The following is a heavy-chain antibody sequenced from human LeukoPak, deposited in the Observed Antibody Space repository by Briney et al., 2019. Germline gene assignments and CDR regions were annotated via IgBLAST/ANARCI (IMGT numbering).Heavy chain of an antibody. J-gene: IGHJ4*02. CDR1: GASISSYY. CDR2: VFYSGNS. Sequence: PSETLSLTCTVSGASISSYYWSWIRQPPGKGLEWIGYVFYSGNSNYNPSLKSRVTMSVDTSKNHFSLRLSSVTAADTAVYYCAGIVPYDYVYIDHWGQGTLVTV. CDR3: AGIVPYDYVYIDH. V-gene: IGHV4-59*01. D-gene: IGHD3-10*02.